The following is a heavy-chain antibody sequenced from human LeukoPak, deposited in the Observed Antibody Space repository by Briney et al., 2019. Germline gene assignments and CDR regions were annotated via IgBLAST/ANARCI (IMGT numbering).Heavy chain of an antibody. D-gene: IGHD6-19*01. CDR1: GGTFSSYA. CDR3: ARDKQWLGFQIFDY. CDR2: IIPILDIA. J-gene: IGHJ4*02. Sequence: GSSVKVSCKASGGTFSSYAISWVRQAPGQGLEWMGRIIPILDIANYAQKFQGRVTITADKSTSTAYMELSSLRSEDTAVYYCARDKQWLGFQIFDYWGQGTLVTVSS. V-gene: IGHV1-69*04.